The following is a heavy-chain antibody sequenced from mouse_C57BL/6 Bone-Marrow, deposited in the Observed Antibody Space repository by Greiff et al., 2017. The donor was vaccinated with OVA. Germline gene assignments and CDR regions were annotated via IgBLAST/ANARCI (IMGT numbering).Heavy chain of an antibody. CDR3: ARQNLYYFDY. J-gene: IGHJ2*01. CDR2: ISSGGSYT. CDR1: GFTFSSYG. V-gene: IGHV5-6*01. Sequence: EVKVVESGGDLVKPGGSLKLSCAASGFTFSSYGMSWVRQTPDKRLEWVATISSGGSYTYYPDSVKGRFTISRDNAKNTLYLQMSSLKSEDTAMYYCARQNLYYFDYWGQGTTLTVSS.